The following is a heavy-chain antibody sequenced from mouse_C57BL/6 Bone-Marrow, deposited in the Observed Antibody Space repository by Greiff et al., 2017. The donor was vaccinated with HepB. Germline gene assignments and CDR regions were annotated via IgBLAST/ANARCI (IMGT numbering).Heavy chain of an antibody. V-gene: IGHV1-81*01. CDR2: IYPRSGNT. Sequence: QVQLKESGAELARPGASVKLSCKASGYTFTSYGISWVKQRTGQGLEWIGEIYPRSGNTYYNEKFKGKATLTADKSSSTAYMEPRSLTSEDSAVYFCANREIYYGYDGDYWGQGTTLTVSS. D-gene: IGHD2-2*01. CDR3: ANREIYYGYDGDY. CDR1: GYTFTSYG. J-gene: IGHJ2*01.